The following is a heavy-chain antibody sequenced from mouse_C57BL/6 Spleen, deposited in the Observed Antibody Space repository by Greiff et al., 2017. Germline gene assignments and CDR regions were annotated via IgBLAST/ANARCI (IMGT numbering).Heavy chain of an antibody. CDR2: ISSGGDYI. CDR1: GFTFSSYA. Sequence: EVKLQESGEGLVKPGGSLKLSCAASGFTFSSYAMSWVRQTPEKRLEWVAYISSGGDYIYYADTVKGRFTISRDNARNTLYLQMSSLKSEDTAMYYCTRAYSNYEAFPMDYWGQGTSVTVSS. V-gene: IGHV5-9-1*02. J-gene: IGHJ4*01. CDR3: TRAYSNYEAFPMDY. D-gene: IGHD2-5*01.